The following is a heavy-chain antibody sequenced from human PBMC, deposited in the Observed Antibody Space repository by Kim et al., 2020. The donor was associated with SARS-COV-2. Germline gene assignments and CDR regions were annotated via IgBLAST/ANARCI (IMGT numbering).Heavy chain of an antibody. Sequence: GGSLRLSCAASGFIFSSTWMSWVRQTPGKGLEWVANINPDGSGKDYVESVKGRFTISRDNAKNSLYLQIDSLRGEDTAVYFCAKGENWGQGTLVTVSS. CDR2: INPDGSGK. V-gene: IGHV3-7*03. CDR3: AKGEN. CDR1: GFIFSSTW. J-gene: IGHJ4*02. D-gene: IGHD1-26*01.